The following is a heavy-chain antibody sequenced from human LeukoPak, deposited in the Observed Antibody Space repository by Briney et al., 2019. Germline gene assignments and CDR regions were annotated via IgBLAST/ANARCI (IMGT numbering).Heavy chain of an antibody. D-gene: IGHD1-7*01. J-gene: IGHJ4*02. CDR1: GCLFTNSW. V-gene: IGHV5-51*01. CDR3: ARHIAGNYYFDY. CDR2: ISPGGAEI. Sequence: GESLKISFYGPGCLFTNSWIGWVRPVPGKGLEWMGIISPGGAEIRDSPSFRGQVTISVDKSITTAYLQWSARKASDTAMYYCARHIAGNYYFDYWGQGPLVTVSS.